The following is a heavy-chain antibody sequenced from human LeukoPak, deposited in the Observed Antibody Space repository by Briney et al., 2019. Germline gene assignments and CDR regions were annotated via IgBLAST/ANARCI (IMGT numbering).Heavy chain of an antibody. Sequence: GGSLRLSCAASGFTFSSYWMSWVRQAPGKGLEWVANIKQDGSEKYYVDSVKGRFTISRDNAKNSLYLQMNSLRAEDTAVYYCARYSGSYYYPEYFQHWGQGTLVTVSP. D-gene: IGHD1-26*01. V-gene: IGHV3-7*01. CDR3: ARYSGSYYYPEYFQH. CDR1: GFTFSSYW. CDR2: IKQDGSEK. J-gene: IGHJ1*01.